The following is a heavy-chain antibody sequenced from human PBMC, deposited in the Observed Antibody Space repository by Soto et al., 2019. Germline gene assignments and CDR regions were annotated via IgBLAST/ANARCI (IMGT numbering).Heavy chain of an antibody. CDR1: GFTFDDYG. V-gene: IGHV3-20*04. J-gene: IGHJ4*02. Sequence: EVQLVESGGGVVRPGGSLRRSCAAPGFTFDDYGMSWVRQAPGKGLEWVSGINWNGGSTGYADSVKGRFTISRDNAKNSLYLQMNSLRAEDTALYYCARLYSSGWYGPGRYWGQGNLVTVSS. D-gene: IGHD6-19*01. CDR2: INWNGGST. CDR3: ARLYSSGWYGPGRY.